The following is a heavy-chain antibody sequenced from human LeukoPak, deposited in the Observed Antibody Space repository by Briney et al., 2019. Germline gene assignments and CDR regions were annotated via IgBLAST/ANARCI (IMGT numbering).Heavy chain of an antibody. CDR1: GGSFSGYY. CDR3: ARHRVHIVVVPAALFDP. D-gene: IGHD2-2*01. V-gene: IGHV4-34*01. Sequence: SETLSLTCAVYGGSFSGYYWSWIRQPPGKGLEWIGEINHSGSTNYNPSLKSRVTISVDTSKNQFSLKLSSVTAADTAVYYCARHRVHIVVVPAALFDPWGQGTLVTVSS. CDR2: INHSGST. J-gene: IGHJ5*02.